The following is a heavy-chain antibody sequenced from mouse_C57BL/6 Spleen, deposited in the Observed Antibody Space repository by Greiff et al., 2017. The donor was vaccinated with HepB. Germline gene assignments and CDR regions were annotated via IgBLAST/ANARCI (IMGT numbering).Heavy chain of an antibody. CDR2: IWRGGST. CDR1: GFSLTSYG. J-gene: IGHJ4*01. D-gene: IGHD1-1*01. V-gene: IGHV2-5*01. CDR3: AKKDYYGRAYMDY. Sequence: QVQLQQSGPGLVQPSQSLSITCTVSGFSLTSYGVHWVRQSPGKGLEWLGVIWRGGSTDYNAAFMSRLSITKDNSKSQVFFKMNSLQADDTAIYYCAKKDYYGRAYMDYWGQGTSVTVSS.